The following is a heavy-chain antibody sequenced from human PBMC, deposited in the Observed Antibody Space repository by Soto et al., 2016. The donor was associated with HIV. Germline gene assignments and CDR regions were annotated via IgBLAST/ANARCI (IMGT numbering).Heavy chain of an antibody. CDR1: GGPIKSYY. J-gene: IGHJ4*02. CDR3: ARGRRWLQTKLYYFDY. Sequence: QVQLRESGPGLVKPSETLSLTCNVSGGPIKSYYWTWIRQSPGKELEWIGNIFYSGSTNYNPSLKSRVTITIDPSKNQFSLKLTSVTAADTAVYYCARGRRWLQTKLYYFDYWGQGTLVTVAS. CDR2: IFYSGST. V-gene: IGHV4-59*01. D-gene: IGHD5-12*01.